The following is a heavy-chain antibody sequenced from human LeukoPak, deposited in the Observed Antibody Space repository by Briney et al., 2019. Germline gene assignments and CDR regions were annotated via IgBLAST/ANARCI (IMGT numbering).Heavy chain of an antibody. Sequence: PGGSLRLSCVASGNYWMHWVRQAPGKGLVWVSHINSDGSWTSYADSVKGRFTISRDNAKNSLYLQMNSLRAEDTAVYYCARVYYGDYQGFVYWGQGTLVTVSS. CDR2: INSDGSWT. D-gene: IGHD4-17*01. CDR3: ARVYYGDYQGFVY. CDR1: GNYW. V-gene: IGHV3-74*01. J-gene: IGHJ4*02.